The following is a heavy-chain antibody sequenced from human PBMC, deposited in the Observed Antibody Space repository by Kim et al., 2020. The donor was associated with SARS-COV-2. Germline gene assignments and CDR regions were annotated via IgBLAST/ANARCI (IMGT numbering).Heavy chain of an antibody. V-gene: IGHV3-53*01. Sequence: ADSVKGRFTISRDNSKNTLYLQMNSLRAEDTAVYYCARGSWCGGDCYDYWGQGTLVTVSS. D-gene: IGHD2-21*01. CDR3: ARGSWCGGDCYDY. J-gene: IGHJ4*02.